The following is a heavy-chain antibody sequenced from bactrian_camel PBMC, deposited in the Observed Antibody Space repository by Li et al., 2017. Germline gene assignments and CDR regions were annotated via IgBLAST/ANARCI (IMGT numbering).Heavy chain of an antibody. CDR2: IDGVGGSSTT. CDR1: GFTFSVFA. J-gene: IGHJ6*01. D-gene: IGHD7*01. CDR3: AAVYAPCGGRLTEPEFGF. Sequence: VQLVESGGDVVPPGGSLRLACAASGFTFSVFAMNWVRQAPGKGLEWVSSIDGVGGSSTTYYADSVKGRFTISRAAAEKTVFLQMNSLGLVGTAMYYCAAVYAPCGGRLTEPEFGFWGQGTQVTVS. V-gene: IGHV3S31*01.